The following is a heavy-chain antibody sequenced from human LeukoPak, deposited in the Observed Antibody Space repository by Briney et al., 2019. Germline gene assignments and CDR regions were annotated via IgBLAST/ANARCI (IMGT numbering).Heavy chain of an antibody. J-gene: IGHJ4*02. CDR2: IHYSGST. V-gene: IGHV4-30-4*01. CDR3: ARGRHPYGYFSDY. CDR1: GGSISSGDYY. Sequence: PSETLSLTCTVSGGSISSGDYYWSWIRQPPGKGLEWIGYIHYSGSTYYNPSLKSRVTISVDTSKNQFSLKLSSVTAADTAVYYCARGRHPYGYFSDYWGQGTLVTVSS. D-gene: IGHD5-18*01.